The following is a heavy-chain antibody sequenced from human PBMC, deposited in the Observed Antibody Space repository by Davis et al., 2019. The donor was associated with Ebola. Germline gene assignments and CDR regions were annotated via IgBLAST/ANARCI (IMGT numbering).Heavy chain of an antibody. J-gene: IGHJ4*02. CDR1: PYSFSCYY. V-gene: IGHV1-46*01. Sequence: ASVKVSCKASPYSFSCYYLHWVRQAPGQGLEWMGIINPSGGSTSYAQKFQGRVTMTRDTSTSTVYMELSSLRSEDTAVYYCARDPLAVAGRSLDYWGQGTLVTV. CDR3: ARDPLAVAGRSLDY. D-gene: IGHD6-19*01. CDR2: INPSGGST.